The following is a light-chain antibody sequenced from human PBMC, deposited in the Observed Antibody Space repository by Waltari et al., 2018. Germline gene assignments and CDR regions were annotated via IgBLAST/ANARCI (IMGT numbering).Light chain of an antibody. V-gene: IGKV3-15*01. CDR3: QQYNNWPGRT. CDR1: QSVSSN. CDR2: GAS. Sequence: EIVMTQSPATLSVSPGERATLSCRASQSVSSNLAWYQQKPGQAPRLRIYGASTRATGIPARFSGSGSGTEFTLTISSLQSEDFAVYYCQQYNNWPGRTFGPGTKVDIK. J-gene: IGKJ3*01.